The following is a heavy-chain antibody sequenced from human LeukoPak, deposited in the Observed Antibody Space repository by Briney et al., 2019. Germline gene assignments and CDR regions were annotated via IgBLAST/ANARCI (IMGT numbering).Heavy chain of an antibody. Sequence: GGSLRLSCAVSGFTFSSYAMHWVRQAPGKGLEWVAVISYDGSNKYYADSVKGRFTISRDNSKNTLYLQMNSLRAEDTAVYYCARDGIITMIVVVTTPLGAFDIWGQGTMVTVSS. J-gene: IGHJ3*02. CDR2: ISYDGSNK. V-gene: IGHV3-30*04. CDR3: ARDGIITMIVVVTTPLGAFDI. CDR1: GFTFSSYA. D-gene: IGHD3-22*01.